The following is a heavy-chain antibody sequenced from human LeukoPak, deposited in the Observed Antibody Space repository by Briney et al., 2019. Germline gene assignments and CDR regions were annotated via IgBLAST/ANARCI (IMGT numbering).Heavy chain of an antibody. CDR2: IYYSGST. D-gene: IGHD6-19*01. Sequence: SETLSLTCTVSGGSISSYYWSWIRQPPGKGLEWIGYIYYSGSTNYNPSLKSRVTISVDTSKNQFSLKLSSVTAADTAVYYCARDAPAGTGYFDYWGQGTLVTVSS. J-gene: IGHJ4*02. CDR3: ARDAPAGTGYFDY. V-gene: IGHV4-59*01. CDR1: GGSISSYY.